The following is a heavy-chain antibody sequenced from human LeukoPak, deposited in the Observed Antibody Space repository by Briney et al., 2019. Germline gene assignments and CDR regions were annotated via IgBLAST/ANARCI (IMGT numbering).Heavy chain of an antibody. Sequence: SETLSLTCTVSSGSITNYYWNWFRQPPGKTLEWIGSIYSRGNTNYNPSLRSPVTVSVDMCRHQFSLRLTSVTAADPAVYSCARARSSDGFGWFDYWGQGALVTISS. D-gene: IGHD3-10*01. CDR3: ARARSSDGFGWFDY. V-gene: IGHV4-59*01. CDR2: IYSRGNT. CDR1: SGSITNYY. J-gene: IGHJ4*02.